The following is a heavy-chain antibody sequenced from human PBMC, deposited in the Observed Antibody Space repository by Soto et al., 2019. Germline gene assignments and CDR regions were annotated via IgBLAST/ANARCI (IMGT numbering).Heavy chain of an antibody. V-gene: IGHV3-23*01. D-gene: IGHD3-16*02. CDR1: GFTFSSYA. J-gene: IGHJ4*02. CDR3: AISGPTYYDYIWGSYRYDY. Sequence: EVQLLESGGGLVQPGGSLRLSCAASGFTFSSYAMSWVRQAPGKGLEWVSAISGSGGSTYYADSVKGRFTISRDNSKKTLYLQMNSLRAEDTAVYYCAISGPTYYDYIWGSYRYDYWGQGTLVTVSS. CDR2: ISGSGGST.